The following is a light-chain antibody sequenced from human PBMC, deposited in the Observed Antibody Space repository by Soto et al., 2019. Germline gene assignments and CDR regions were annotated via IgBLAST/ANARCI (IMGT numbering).Light chain of an antibody. CDR2: DVT. CDR3: FSYAGSYTFV. V-gene: IGLV2-11*01. CDR1: SSDVGGYSY. Sequence: QSALTQPRSVSGSPGQSVTISCTGTSSDVGGYSYVSWYQQHPGKAPKLMIYDVTTRPSGIPDRFYGYKSGNTASLTILGLQAEDEADDYCFSYAGSYTFVFGTGTKLTVL. J-gene: IGLJ1*01.